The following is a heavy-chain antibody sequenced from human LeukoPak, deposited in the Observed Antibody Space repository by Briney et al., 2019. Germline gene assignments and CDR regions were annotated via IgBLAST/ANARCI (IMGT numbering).Heavy chain of an antibody. J-gene: IGHJ5*02. V-gene: IGHV4-4*07. Sequence: SETLSLTCTVSGGSMSSYYWSFIRQPAGKGLEWIGRIHTSWTTYYNPSLKSRVTMSVDTSRNQFSLRLTSVAAADTAVYYCARGDYYDGGGRNWFDPWGQGTLVAVSS. D-gene: IGHD3-16*01. CDR1: GGSMSSYY. CDR3: ARGDYYDGGGRNWFDP. CDR2: IHTSWTT.